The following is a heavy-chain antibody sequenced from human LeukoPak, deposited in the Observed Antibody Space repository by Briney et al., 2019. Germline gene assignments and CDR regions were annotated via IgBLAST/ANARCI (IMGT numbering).Heavy chain of an antibody. D-gene: IGHD5-24*01. J-gene: IGHJ3*02. Sequence: PSETLSLTCTVSNDSISSGDYYWNWIRQPPGKGLEWIGYIFHRGGTSYNPSLKSRILFSVDTSQNQFSLKLNSVTAADTAVYYCARPLWLQWGNDAFDIWGQGTMVTVSS. CDR3: ARPLWLQWGNDAFDI. CDR2: IFHRGGT. CDR1: NDSISSGDYY. V-gene: IGHV4-30-4*01.